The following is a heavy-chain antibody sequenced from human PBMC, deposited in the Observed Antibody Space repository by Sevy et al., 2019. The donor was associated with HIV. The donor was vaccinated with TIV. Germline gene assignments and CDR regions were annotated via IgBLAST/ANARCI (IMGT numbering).Heavy chain of an antibody. Sequence: GESLKISCAASGFTFSSYSMNWVRQAPGKGLEWVSYISSSSSTIYYADSVKGRFTISRDNAKNSLYLQMNSLRDEDTAVYYCARVLVGATLFAFDIWGQGTMVIVSS. CDR1: GFTFSSYS. CDR3: ARVLVGATLFAFDI. D-gene: IGHD1-26*01. J-gene: IGHJ3*02. V-gene: IGHV3-48*02. CDR2: ISSSSSTI.